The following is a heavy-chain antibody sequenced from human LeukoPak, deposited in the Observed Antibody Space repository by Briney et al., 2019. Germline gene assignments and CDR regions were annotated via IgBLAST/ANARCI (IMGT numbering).Heavy chain of an antibody. J-gene: IGHJ4*02. D-gene: IGHD3-9*01. CDR1: GFTFSNYA. CDR3: AKWGDYDVLTGYYVSDY. Sequence: GGSLRLSCAASGFTFSNYAMSWVRQAPGKGLDGVSAITGGGSGIYYADSMKSRFTISRDNSKNTLYLQINSLRAEDTAVYYCAKWGDYDVLTGYYVSDYWGQGTLVTVSS. V-gene: IGHV3-23*01. CDR2: ITGGGSGI.